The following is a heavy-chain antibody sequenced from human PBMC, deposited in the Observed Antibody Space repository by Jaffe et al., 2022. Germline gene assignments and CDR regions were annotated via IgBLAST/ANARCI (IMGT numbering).Heavy chain of an antibody. D-gene: IGHD1-7*01. Sequence: EVQLVESGGGLVQPGGSLRLSCAASGFTFSSYWMSWVRQAPGKGLEWVANIKQDGSEKYYVDSVKGRFTISRDNAKNSLYLQMNSLRAEDTAVYYCAREAGTTRAHFDYWGQGTLVTVSS. V-gene: IGHV3-7*01. CDR3: AREAGTTRAHFDY. CDR2: IKQDGSEK. J-gene: IGHJ4*02. CDR1: GFTFSSYW.